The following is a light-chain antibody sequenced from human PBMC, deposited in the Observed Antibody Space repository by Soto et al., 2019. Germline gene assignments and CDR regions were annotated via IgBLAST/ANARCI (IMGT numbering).Light chain of an antibody. V-gene: IGLV2-8*01. CDR3: SSYAGSNNFGVV. CDR2: EVS. Sequence: QSALTQPPSASGSPGQSVTISCTGTSSDVGGYNYVSWYQQHPGKAPKLMIYEVSKRPSGVPDSFSGSKSGNTASLTVSGLQAEDEADYYCSSYAGSNNFGVVFGGGTKVTVL. CDR1: SSDVGGYNY. J-gene: IGLJ2*01.